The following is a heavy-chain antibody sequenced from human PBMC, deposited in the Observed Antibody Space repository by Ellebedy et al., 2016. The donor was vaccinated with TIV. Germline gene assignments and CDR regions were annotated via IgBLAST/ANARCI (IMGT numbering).Heavy chain of an antibody. V-gene: IGHV4-39*07. D-gene: IGHD1-1*01. CDR3: ARDAGYGDAFDI. J-gene: IGHJ3*02. CDR1: GGSISSSSYY. Sequence: SETLSLXXTVSGGSISSSSYYWGWIRQPPGKGLEWIGSIYYSGSTYYNPSLKSRVTISVDTSKNQFSLKLSSVTAADTAVYYCARDAGYGDAFDIWGQGTMVTVSS. CDR2: IYYSGST.